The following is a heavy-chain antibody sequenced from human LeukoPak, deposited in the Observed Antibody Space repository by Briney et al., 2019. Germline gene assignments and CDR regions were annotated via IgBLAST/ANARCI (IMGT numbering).Heavy chain of an antibody. CDR3: VAGDWGARDWFDL. Sequence: GGSLRLSCAASGFTFSIYWMSWVRQAPGKGLEWVANINQDGSQKYYVDSVKGRFTISRDNAKNSFFLQMSSLRAEDTSAYYCVAGDWGARDWFDLWGRGRMLTVSP. J-gene: IGHJ3*01. V-gene: IGHV3-7*01. CDR2: INQDGSQK. CDR1: GFTFSIYW. D-gene: IGHD2-21*02.